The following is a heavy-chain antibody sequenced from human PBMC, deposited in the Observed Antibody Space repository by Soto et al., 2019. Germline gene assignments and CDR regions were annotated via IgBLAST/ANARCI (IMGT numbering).Heavy chain of an antibody. J-gene: IGHJ5*02. V-gene: IGHV4-34*01. CDR3: ARVMSSSWYLANWFDP. CDR2: INHSGST. CDR1: GGSFSGYY. D-gene: IGHD6-13*01. Sequence: SEPLSLTCAVYGGSFSGYYWSWIRQPPGKGLEWIGEINHSGSTNYNPSLKSRVTISVDTSKNQFSLKLSSVTAADTVVYYCARVMSSSWYLANWFDPWGQGTLVTVSS.